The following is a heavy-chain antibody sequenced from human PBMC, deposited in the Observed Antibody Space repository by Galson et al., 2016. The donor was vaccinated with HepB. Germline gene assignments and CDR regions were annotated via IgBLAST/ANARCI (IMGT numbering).Heavy chain of an antibody. CDR2: ISGDSGKP. J-gene: IGHJ4*02. V-gene: IGHV1-18*01. CDR1: GYTFANYG. CDR3: ARVRDSSGFPGIQYFDS. Sequence: SVKVSCKASGYTFANYGVTWVRQAPGQRLEWMGWISGDSGKPKYAQKVQGRVTMTTDTSSSTAYMELRSLTSDDTAVYYCARVRDSSGFPGIQYFDSWGQGTLVTVFS. D-gene: IGHD6-19*01.